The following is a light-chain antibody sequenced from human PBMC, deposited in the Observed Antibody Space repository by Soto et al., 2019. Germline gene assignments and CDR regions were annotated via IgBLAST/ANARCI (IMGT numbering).Light chain of an antibody. CDR1: QSVLYSSKNKNY. CDR2: WAS. J-gene: IGKJ1*01. Sequence: DIVMTQSPDSLAVSLGERATIDCKSSQSVLYSSKNKNYLAWYQQKPGQPPKLLIYWASTRESGVPDRFSGSGSGTDFTLTISSLQAEDVAVYYCQQYYSTPWTFGQGTTVEIK. V-gene: IGKV4-1*01. CDR3: QQYYSTPWT.